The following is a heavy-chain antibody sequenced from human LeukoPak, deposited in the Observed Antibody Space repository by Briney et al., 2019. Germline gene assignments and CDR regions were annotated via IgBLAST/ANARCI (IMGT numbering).Heavy chain of an antibody. CDR2: IYYSGST. D-gene: IGHD2-2*01. CDR1: GGSISSYC. V-gene: IGHV4-59*08. J-gene: IGHJ4*02. CDR3: ASPSYCTSTSCLRWYY. Sequence: PSETLSLTCTVSGGSISSYCWSWIRQPPGKGLEWIGYIYYSGSTNYNPSLKSRVTISVDTSKDQFSLKLSSVTAADTAVYYCASPSYCTSTSCLRWYYWGQGTLVTVSS.